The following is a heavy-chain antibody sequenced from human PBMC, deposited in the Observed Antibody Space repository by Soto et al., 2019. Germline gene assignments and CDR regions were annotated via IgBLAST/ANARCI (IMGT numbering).Heavy chain of an antibody. D-gene: IGHD7-27*01. J-gene: IGHJ2*01. CDR2: ISSNGGST. CDR1: GFTFSSYA. Sequence: GGSLRLSCSASGFTFSSYAMHWVRQAPGKGLEYVSAISSNGGSTYYADSVKGRFTISRDNSKNTLYLQMSSLRAEDTAVYYCVKDKQSLGWYFDLWGHGTLVTVSS. CDR3: VKDKQSLGWYFDL. V-gene: IGHV3-64D*09.